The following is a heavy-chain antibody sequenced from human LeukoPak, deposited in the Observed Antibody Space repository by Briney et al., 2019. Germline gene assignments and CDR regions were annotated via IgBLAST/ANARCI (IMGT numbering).Heavy chain of an antibody. CDR3: ARRRFLEWLSSYYYYYMDV. CDR1: GGSISGYY. D-gene: IGHD3-3*01. Sequence: SETLSLTCSVSGGSISGYYWTWIRQPAGKGLEWIGRVYTSGSTHYNPSLKTRLTMSVDTSKNQFSLKLSSVTAADTAVYYCARRRFLEWLSSYYYYYMDVWGKGTTVTVSS. J-gene: IGHJ6*03. V-gene: IGHV4-4*07. CDR2: VYTSGST.